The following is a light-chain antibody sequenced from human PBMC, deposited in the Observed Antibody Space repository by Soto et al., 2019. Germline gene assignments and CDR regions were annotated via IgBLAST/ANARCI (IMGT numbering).Light chain of an antibody. Sequence: QSAPTQPPSVSAAPGQKVTISCSGSGSNIGGNSVSWYQQLPGTAPKLLIYDDNKRPSGIPDRFSGSKSGTSATLGITGFQTGDEADYYCGSWDSSLSAYVFGTGTKVTVL. CDR2: DDN. CDR1: GSNIGGNS. V-gene: IGLV1-51*01. J-gene: IGLJ1*01. CDR3: GSWDSSLSAYV.